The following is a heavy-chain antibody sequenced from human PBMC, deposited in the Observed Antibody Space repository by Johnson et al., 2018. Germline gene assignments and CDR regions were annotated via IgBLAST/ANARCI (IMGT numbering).Heavy chain of an antibody. CDR1: GFTFDGYA. J-gene: IGHJ4*02. V-gene: IGHV3-9*01. CDR2: INWNRGRV. D-gene: IGHD3-10*01. CDR3: VKDKGSTGDSTYYFDY. Sequence: EVQLVESGGGLVEPGRSLRLSCAASGFTFDGYAMHWVRQPPGKGLEWVSGINWNRGRVGYADSVKGRFTISRDSAKKSLFLQMNSLRAEDTALYYCVKDKGSTGDSTYYFDYWGQGTLVTVSS.